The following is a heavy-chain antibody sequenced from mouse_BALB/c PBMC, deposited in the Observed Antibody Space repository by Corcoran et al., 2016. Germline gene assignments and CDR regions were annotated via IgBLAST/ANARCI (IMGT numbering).Heavy chain of an antibody. Sequence: EVQLQQSGAELVRPGALVKLSCKASGFNIKDYYMHWVKQRPEQGLEWIGWIDPENGNTIYDPKFQGKARITADTSSNTAYLQLSSLTSEDTAVYYGAIPFLRLLAWIAYCGLGTLVTVSA. CDR2: IDPENGNT. CDR1: GFNIKDYY. J-gene: IGHJ3*01. D-gene: IGHD1-2*01. CDR3: AIPFLRLLAWIAY. V-gene: IGHV14-1*02.